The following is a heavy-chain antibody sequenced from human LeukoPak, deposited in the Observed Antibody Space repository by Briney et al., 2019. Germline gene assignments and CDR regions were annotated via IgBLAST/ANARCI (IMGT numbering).Heavy chain of an antibody. D-gene: IGHD3-22*01. CDR3: AIPVPQNQYYYDSSGSPGAFDI. CDR1: GFTFSSYG. CDR2: ISGSGGST. J-gene: IGHJ3*02. V-gene: IGHV3-23*01. Sequence: PGGSLRLSCAASGFTFSSYGMSWVRQAPGKGLEWVPTISGSGGSTYYADSVKGRFTISRDNSKNTLYLQMNSLRAEDTAVYYCAIPVPQNQYYYDSSGSPGAFDIWGQGTMVTVSS.